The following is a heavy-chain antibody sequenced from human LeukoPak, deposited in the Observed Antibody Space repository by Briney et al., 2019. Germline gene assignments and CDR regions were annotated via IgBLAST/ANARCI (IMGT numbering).Heavy chain of an antibody. CDR3: ATDGGNYGYFQH. V-gene: IGHV3-21*01. Sequence: PGGSLRLSCAASGFTFSSYNMNWVRQAPGKGLEWVSSIRTGGNYIHYADSVKGRFTISRDNAKNSLYLQMDSLRGEDTAVYYCATDGGNYGYFQHWGQGTLVTVSS. CDR1: GFTFSSYN. J-gene: IGHJ1*01. CDR2: IRTGGNYI. D-gene: IGHD4-23*01.